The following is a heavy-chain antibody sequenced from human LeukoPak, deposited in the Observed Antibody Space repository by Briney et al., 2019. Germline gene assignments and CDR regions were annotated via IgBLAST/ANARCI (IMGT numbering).Heavy chain of an antibody. CDR1: GFTFSTYW. CDR3: APEGGSSYDY. V-gene: IGHV3-74*01. CDR2: INSDGSTA. Sequence: GGSLRLSCAASGFTFSTYWMHWVRHVPGKGLVWLSRINSDGSTADYADAVKGRFTISRDNAKNTLYLEMNSLRAEDTALYYCAPEGGSSYDYWGQGTLVTVSS. J-gene: IGHJ4*02. D-gene: IGHD5-18*01.